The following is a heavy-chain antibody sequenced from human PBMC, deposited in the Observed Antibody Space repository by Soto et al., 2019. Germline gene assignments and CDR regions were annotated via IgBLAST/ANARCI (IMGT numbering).Heavy chain of an antibody. CDR3: AKDHLPYYDSSGPHY. J-gene: IGHJ4*02. CDR2: ISYDGSNK. Sequence: GGSLRLSCAASGFTFSSYGMHWVRQAPGKGLEWVAVISYDGSNKYYADSVKGRFTISRDNSKNTLYLQMNSLRAEDTAVYYCAKDHLPYYDSSGPHYWGQGTLVTVSS. CDR1: GFTFSSYG. V-gene: IGHV3-30*18. D-gene: IGHD3-22*01.